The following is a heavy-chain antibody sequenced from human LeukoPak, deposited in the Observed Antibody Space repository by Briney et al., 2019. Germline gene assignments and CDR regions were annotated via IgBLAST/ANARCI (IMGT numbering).Heavy chain of an antibody. CDR2: IKSKTDGGIT. J-gene: IGHJ4*02. D-gene: IGHD3-3*01. V-gene: IGHV3-15*01. CDR1: GFTFSNAW. CDR3: TTDSPRITIFGVVIDFDY. Sequence: GGSLRLSCAASGFTFSNAWMSWVRQAPGKGLEWVGRIKSKTDGGITDYAAPVKGRFTISRDDSKNTLYLQMNSLKTEDTAVYYCTTDSPRITIFGVVIDFDYWGQGTLVTVSS.